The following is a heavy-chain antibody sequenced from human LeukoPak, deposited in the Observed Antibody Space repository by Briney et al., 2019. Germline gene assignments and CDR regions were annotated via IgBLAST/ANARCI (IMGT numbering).Heavy chain of an antibody. J-gene: IGHJ4*02. CDR1: GFAFSSYW. D-gene: IGHD2-15*01. CDR3: VRDGHGGSGRY. V-gene: IGHV3-74*01. Sequence: GGSLRLSCAASGFAFSSYWMHWVRQDPGKGLVWVSRINTDGTTTVYADSVRGRFTISRDNAKNTLYLQMNSLRGEATAVYYCVRDGHGGSGRYWGQGTLVTVSS. CDR2: INTDGTTT.